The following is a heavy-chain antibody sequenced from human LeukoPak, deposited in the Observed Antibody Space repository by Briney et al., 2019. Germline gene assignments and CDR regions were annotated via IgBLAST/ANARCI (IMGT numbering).Heavy chain of an antibody. CDR2: IAPGDSDS. CDR1: GYDFTDHW. V-gene: IGHV5-51*01. CDR3: ARQNYCSSSTCPRYHYYGMDV. D-gene: IGHD2-2*01. Sequence: GESLKISCKASGYDFTDHWIGWVRQMPEKGLEWMGIIAPGDSDSRYSPSFQGQVTFSADKSISTAYLQWSSLKASDTAIYYCARQNYCSSSTCPRYHYYGMDVWGQGTTVTVSS. J-gene: IGHJ6*02.